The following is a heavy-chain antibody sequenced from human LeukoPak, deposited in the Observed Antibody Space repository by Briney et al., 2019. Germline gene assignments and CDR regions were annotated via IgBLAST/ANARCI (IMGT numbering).Heavy chain of an antibody. CDR2: ISGSGGST. CDR1: GFTFSSYA. Sequence: PGGSLRLSCAASGFTFSSYAMSWVREAPGKGLEWVSAISGSGGSTYYADSVKGRFTISRDNSKNTLYLQMNSLRAEDTAVYYCAKDPLRYLDWSKDYWGQGTLVTVSS. D-gene: IGHD3-9*01. V-gene: IGHV3-23*01. J-gene: IGHJ4*02. CDR3: AKDPLRYLDWSKDY.